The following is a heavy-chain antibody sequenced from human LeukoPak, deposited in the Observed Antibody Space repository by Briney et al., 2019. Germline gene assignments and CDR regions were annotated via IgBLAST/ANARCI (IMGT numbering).Heavy chain of an antibody. V-gene: IGHV4-38-2*02. CDR1: GSSISSGYS. D-gene: IGHD3-3*01. J-gene: IGHJ5*02. Sequence: SETLSLTCTVSGSSISSGYSWGWVGQSPRTGLEWIGITHHSGATYYNPSLRSRLTISIDTFKNQFSLRLRSVTAADTAVYYCARVPGAYYDSLIGFGSGWFDPWGQGILVTVSS. CDR3: ARVPGAYYDSLIGFGSGWFDP. CDR2: THHSGAT.